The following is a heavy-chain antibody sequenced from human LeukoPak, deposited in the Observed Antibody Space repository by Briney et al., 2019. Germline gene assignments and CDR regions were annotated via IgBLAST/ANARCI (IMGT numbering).Heavy chain of an antibody. Sequence: ASVKVSCKASGYTFTASYLHWVRQAPGLGLEWMGMANPTSGRTNYAQKFRGRVTMTRDTSTSTVYMELTSLRSEDTAVYYCARGRSIVVVPAAIQGYYYYYMDGWGKGTTVTVSS. CDR2: ANPTSGRT. V-gene: IGHV1-46*01. D-gene: IGHD2-2*01. CDR3: ARGRSIVVVPAAIQGYYYYYMDG. J-gene: IGHJ6*03. CDR1: GYTFTASY.